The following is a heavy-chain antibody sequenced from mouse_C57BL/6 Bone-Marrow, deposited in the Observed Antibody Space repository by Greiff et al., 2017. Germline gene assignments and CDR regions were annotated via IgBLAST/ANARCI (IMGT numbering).Heavy chain of an antibody. D-gene: IGHD1-1*01. CDR2: IDPSDSYT. V-gene: IGHV1-50*01. CDR1: GYTFTSYW. Sequence: VQLQQSGAELVKPGASVKLSCKASGYTFTSYWMQWVKQRPGQGLEWIGEIDPSDSYTNYNQKFKGKATLTVDTSSSTAYMQLSSLTSEDSAVYYYARGGVITRDWGQGTLVTVSA. J-gene: IGHJ3*01. CDR3: ARGGVITRD.